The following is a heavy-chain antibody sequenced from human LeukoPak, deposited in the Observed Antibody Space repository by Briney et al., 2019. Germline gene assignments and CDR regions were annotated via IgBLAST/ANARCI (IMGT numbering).Heavy chain of an antibody. Sequence: GGSLRLSCAASGFTFSSYGMHWVRQAPGTGLEWVAFIRYDGSNKYYADSVKGRFTISRDNSKNTLYLQMNSLRAEDTAVYYCAKDYSGYSYGRRGYFDYWGQGTLVTVSS. J-gene: IGHJ4*02. CDR2: IRYDGSNK. CDR3: AKDYSGYSYGRRGYFDY. CDR1: GFTFSSYG. D-gene: IGHD5-18*01. V-gene: IGHV3-30*02.